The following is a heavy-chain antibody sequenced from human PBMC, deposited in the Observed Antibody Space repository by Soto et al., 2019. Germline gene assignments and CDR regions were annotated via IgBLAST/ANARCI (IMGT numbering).Heavy chain of an antibody. CDR2: INAGNGNT. Sequence: ASVKVSCKASGYTFTSYAMHWVRQAPGQRLEWMGWINAGNGNTKYSQKFQGRVTITRDTSASTAYMELSSLRSEDTAVYYCAREMLGYCSSTSCYSVSSWFDPWGQVTLVTVSS. J-gene: IGHJ5*02. CDR3: AREMLGYCSSTSCYSVSSWFDP. D-gene: IGHD2-2*01. CDR1: GYTFTSYA. V-gene: IGHV1-3*01.